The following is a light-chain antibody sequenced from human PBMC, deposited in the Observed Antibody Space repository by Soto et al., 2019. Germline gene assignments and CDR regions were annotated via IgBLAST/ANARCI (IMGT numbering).Light chain of an antibody. Sequence: EIVLTQSPATLSLSPGDRATLSCRASQSLTTSLAWYQHLPGQAPRLLIYDASNRAAGVPARFSGSGSGTHFTLTISNLQPEDFGLYYCQHYHNFPRTFGQGTKLEIK. CDR2: DAS. CDR3: QHYHNFPRT. CDR1: QSLTTS. J-gene: IGKJ2*01. V-gene: IGKV3-11*01.